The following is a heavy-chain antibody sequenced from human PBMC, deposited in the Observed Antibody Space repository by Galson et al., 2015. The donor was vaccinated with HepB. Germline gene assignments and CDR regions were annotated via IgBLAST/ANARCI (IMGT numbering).Heavy chain of an antibody. CDR1: GLTFSSYA. V-gene: IGHV3-48*02. CDR2: ISSSSSII. D-gene: IGHD1-26*01. Sequence: SLRLSCAASGLTFSSYAMNWVRQAPGKGLEWVSYISSSSSIIYYADSVKGRFTISRDNAKNSLYLQMNSLRDEDTAVYYCARDRGGSYSADWFDSWGQGTLVPVSS. J-gene: IGHJ5*01. CDR3: ARDRGGSYSADWFDS.